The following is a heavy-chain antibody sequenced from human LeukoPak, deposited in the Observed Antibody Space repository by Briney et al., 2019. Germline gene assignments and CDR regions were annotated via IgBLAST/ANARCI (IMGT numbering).Heavy chain of an antibody. CDR1: GGSISSYS. V-gene: IGHV4-59*01. J-gene: IGHJ4*02. CDR3: ARVRYGSGSYYFDY. D-gene: IGHD3-10*01. Sequence: SETLSLACTVSGGSISSYSWTWIRQPPGKGLEWIGYIYCSGSTDYNPSLKSRVTISVDTSKNQFSLKLSSVTAADTAVYYCARVRYGSGSYYFDYWGQGTLVTVSS. CDR2: IYCSGST.